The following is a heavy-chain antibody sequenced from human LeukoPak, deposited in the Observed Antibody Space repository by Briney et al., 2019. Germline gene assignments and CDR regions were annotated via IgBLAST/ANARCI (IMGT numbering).Heavy chain of an antibody. Sequence: SETLSLTCAVSGGSISSGGYSWSWIRQPPGKGLEWIGYIYHSGSTYYNPSLKSRVTISVDRSKNQFSLKLSSVTAPDTAVYYCTRGYSSSWGGFDYWGQGTLVTVSS. J-gene: IGHJ4*02. CDR3: TRGYSSSWGGFDY. D-gene: IGHD6-13*01. CDR2: IYHSGST. CDR1: GGSISSGGYS. V-gene: IGHV4-30-2*01.